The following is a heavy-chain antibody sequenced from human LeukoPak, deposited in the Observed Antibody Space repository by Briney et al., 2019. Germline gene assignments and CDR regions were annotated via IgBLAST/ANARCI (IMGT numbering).Heavy chain of an antibody. CDR2: ISGSGGST. Sequence: PGGSLRLSCAASGFTLSSFAMSWVRQAPGKGLEWVSGISGSGGSTYYVDSVKGRFTISRDNSRTTLNLQMNSLRAEDTAVYYCAKNPCQLFRYSYFDLWGRGTRVTVSS. CDR3: AKNPCQLFRYSYFDL. J-gene: IGHJ2*01. CDR1: GFTLSSFA. D-gene: IGHD2-2*01. V-gene: IGHV3-23*01.